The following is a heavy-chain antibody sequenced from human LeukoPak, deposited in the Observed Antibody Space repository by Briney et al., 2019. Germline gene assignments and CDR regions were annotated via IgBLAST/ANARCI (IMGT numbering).Heavy chain of an antibody. V-gene: IGHV3-30*04. Sequence: GGSLRLSCAASGFTFSSYAMHWVRQAPGKGLEWVAVISYDGSNKYYADSVKGRFTISRDNSKNTLYLQMNSLRAEDTAVYYCAKGSYYDILTDPFDYWGQGTLVTVSS. CDR1: GFTFSSYA. J-gene: IGHJ4*02. CDR3: AKGSYYDILTDPFDY. CDR2: ISYDGSNK. D-gene: IGHD3-9*01.